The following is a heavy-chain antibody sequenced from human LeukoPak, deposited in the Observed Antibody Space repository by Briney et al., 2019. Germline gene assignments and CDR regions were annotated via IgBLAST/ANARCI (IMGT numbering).Heavy chain of an antibody. CDR3: ARHNRGDCDFFDF. Sequence: PGGSLRLSCAAPGFTVSSSYMNWVRQAPGKGLEWVSIINSGGNTYYADSVKGRFTISRDNSKNTLYLQMNNLRAEDTAIYYCARHNRGDCDFFDFWGQGTLVTVSS. CDR2: INSGGNT. CDR1: GFTVSSSY. D-gene: IGHD2-21*02. V-gene: IGHV3-53*01. J-gene: IGHJ4*02.